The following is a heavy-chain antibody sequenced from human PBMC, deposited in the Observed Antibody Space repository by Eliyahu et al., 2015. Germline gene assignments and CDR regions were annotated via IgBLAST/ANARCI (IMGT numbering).Heavy chain of an antibody. D-gene: IGHD3-10*01. CDR2: RDHRVGT. CDR1: GSSIXNDYF. Sequence: QVQLQESGPGLVKPPETLSLICTXXGSSIXNDYFWGXXXQPPGKGLGWIGNRDHRVGTYYNPSLKSRVAIFLDTSKNQFSLTLNSVTAADTAVYFCASCESHLRADYYFVNWGQGTLVTVSS. CDR3: ASCESHLRADYYFVN. J-gene: IGHJ4*02. V-gene: IGHV4-38-2*02.